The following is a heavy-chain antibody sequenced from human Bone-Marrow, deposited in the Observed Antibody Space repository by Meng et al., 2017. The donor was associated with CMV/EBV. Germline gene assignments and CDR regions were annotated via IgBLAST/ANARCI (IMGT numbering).Heavy chain of an antibody. Sequence: ASVKVSCKASGYTFTGYYMHWVRQAPGQGLEWMGWINPNSGGTNYAQKFQGRVTMTRDTSISTAYMELSRLRSDDTAVYYCARDIEDYDFWSASGERYYYYGMDVWGQGTTVTVSS. J-gene: IGHJ6*02. V-gene: IGHV1-2*02. CDR1: GYTFTGYY. CDR3: ARDIEDYDFWSASGERYYYYGMDV. D-gene: IGHD3-3*01. CDR2: INPNSGGT.